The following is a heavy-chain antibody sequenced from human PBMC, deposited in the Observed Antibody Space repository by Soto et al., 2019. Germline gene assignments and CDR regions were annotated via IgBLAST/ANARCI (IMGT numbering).Heavy chain of an antibody. J-gene: IGHJ6*03. V-gene: IGHV4-34*01. D-gene: IGHD5-18*01. CDR3: ARGLRPPLYSYGSNNYYYYMDV. Sequence: SETLSLTCAVYGGSFSGYYWSWIRQPPGKGLEWIGEINHSGSTNYNPSLKSRDTISVDTSKNQFSLKLSSVTAADTAVYYCARGLRPPLYSYGSNNYYYYMDVWGKGTTVTVSS. CDR2: INHSGST. CDR1: GGSFSGYY.